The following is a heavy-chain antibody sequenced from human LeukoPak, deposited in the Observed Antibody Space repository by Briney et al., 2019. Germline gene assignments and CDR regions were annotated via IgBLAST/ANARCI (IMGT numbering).Heavy chain of an antibody. CDR3: ARYGEQQLYDYMDV. CDR1: GGSISSSSYY. Sequence: SETLSLTCTVSGGSISSSSYYWGWIRQPPGKGLEWIGRIYTSGSTNYNPSLKSRVTMSVDTSKNQFSLKLSSVTAADTAVYYCARYGEQQLYDYMDVWGKGTTVTISS. J-gene: IGHJ6*03. V-gene: IGHV4-39*07. D-gene: IGHD6-13*01. CDR2: IYTSGST.